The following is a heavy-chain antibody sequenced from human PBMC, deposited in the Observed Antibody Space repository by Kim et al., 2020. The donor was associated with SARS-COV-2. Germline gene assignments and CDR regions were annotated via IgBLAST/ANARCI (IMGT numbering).Heavy chain of an antibody. V-gene: IGHV5-10-1*01. Sequence: SYTNYSTSFQGHVTISADKSISTAYLQWSSLKASDTAMYYCARHRVSGFDIWGQGTMVTVSS. CDR2: SYT. D-gene: IGHD1-26*01. J-gene: IGHJ3*02. CDR3: ARHRVSGFDI.